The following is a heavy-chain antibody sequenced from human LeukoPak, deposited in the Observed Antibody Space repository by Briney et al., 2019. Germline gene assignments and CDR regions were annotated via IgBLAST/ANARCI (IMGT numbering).Heavy chain of an antibody. CDR2: ISSSGSTI. CDR3: ARDFHGLYYFDY. D-gene: IGHD5-24*01. Sequence: GGSLRLSCAASGFTFSSYEMNWVRQAPGKGVEWVSYISSSGSTIYYADSVKGRFTISRDNAKNSLYPQMNSLRAEDTAVYYCARDFHGLYYFDYWGQGTLVTVSS. V-gene: IGHV3-48*03. J-gene: IGHJ4*02. CDR1: GFTFSSYE.